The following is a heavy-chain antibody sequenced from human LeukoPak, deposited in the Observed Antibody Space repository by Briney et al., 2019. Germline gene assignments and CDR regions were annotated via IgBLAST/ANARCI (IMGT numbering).Heavy chain of an antibody. J-gene: IGHJ5*02. V-gene: IGHV4-34*01. CDR1: GGSFSGYY. CDR3: ARAGLGIATKFDP. Sequence: SETLSLTCVVYGGSFSGYYWSWIRQPPGKGLEWIGEINRSGSTNYNPSLKSRVTISVDTSKNQFSLKLSPVTAADTAVYYCARAGLGIATKFDPWGQGTLVTVSS. CDR2: INRSGST. D-gene: IGHD6-13*01.